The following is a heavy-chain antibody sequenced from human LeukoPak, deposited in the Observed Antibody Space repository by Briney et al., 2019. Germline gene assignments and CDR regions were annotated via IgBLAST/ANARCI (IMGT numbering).Heavy chain of an antibody. Sequence: GGSLRLSCAASGFTFSSYAMSWVRQAPGKGLEWVSAISGSGGSTYYADSVKGRFTISRDNSKNTLYLQMNSLRAEDTAVYYCAKEASQYYYDSSGYSNWGQGTLVTVSS. CDR2: ISGSGGST. CDR3: AKEASQYYYDSSGYSN. D-gene: IGHD3-22*01. V-gene: IGHV3-23*01. J-gene: IGHJ4*02. CDR1: GFTFSSYA.